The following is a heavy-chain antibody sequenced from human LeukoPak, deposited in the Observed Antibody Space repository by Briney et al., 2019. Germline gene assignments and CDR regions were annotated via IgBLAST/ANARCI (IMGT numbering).Heavy chain of an antibody. CDR1: GFSFSTYG. CDR2: ISYDGSNK. Sequence: GGSLRLSCAASGFSFSTYGMHWVRQAPGKGLEWVAVISYDGSNKYYADSVKGRFTISRDNSKNTLYLQMNSLRAEDTAVYYCAKDQGYYGSGSPYYYYGMDVWGQGTTITVSS. J-gene: IGHJ6*02. CDR3: AKDQGYYGSGSPYYYYGMDV. D-gene: IGHD3-10*01. V-gene: IGHV3-30*18.